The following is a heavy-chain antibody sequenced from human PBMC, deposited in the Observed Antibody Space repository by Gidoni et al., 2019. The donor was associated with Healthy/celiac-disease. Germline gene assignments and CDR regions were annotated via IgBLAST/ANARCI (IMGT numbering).Heavy chain of an antibody. CDR2: ISYDGSNK. CDR3: ARDFQLRLGEFAAY. D-gene: IGHD3-16*01. CDR1: GFTFSSYA. V-gene: IGHV3-30-3*01. Sequence: QVQLVESGGGVVQPGRSLRLSCAASGFTFSSYAMHWVRQAPGKGLEWVAVISYDGSNKYYADSVKGRFTISRDNSKNTLYLQMNSLRAEDTAVYYCARDFQLRLGEFAAYWGQGTLVTVSS. J-gene: IGHJ4*02.